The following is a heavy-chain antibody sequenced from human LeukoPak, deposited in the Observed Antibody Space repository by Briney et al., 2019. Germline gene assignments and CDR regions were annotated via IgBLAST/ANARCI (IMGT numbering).Heavy chain of an antibody. CDR2: ISPSGDIT. J-gene: IGHJ4*02. CDR1: GFTFSNHG. Sequence: GGTLRLSCAASGFTFSNHGMNWVRQAPGKGLEWVSGISPSGDITYYADSVKGRFTISRDNSKNTLYLQMNSLRAEDTAVYYCASGYSTIDYWGQGTLVTVSS. CDR3: ASGYSTIDY. D-gene: IGHD5-18*01. V-gene: IGHV3-23*01.